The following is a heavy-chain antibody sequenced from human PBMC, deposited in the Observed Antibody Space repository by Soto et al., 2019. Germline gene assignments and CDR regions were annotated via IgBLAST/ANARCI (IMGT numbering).Heavy chain of an antibody. D-gene: IGHD6-13*01. CDR1: GFTFSSYA. Sequence: EVQLLESGGGLVQPGGSLRLSCAASGFTFSSYAMSWVRQAPGKGLEWVAAISGSGRSTYYADSVKGRFTISRDNSKNTLYLQMNSLRAEDTAVYYCAKEQKDSITWSELNYWGQGTLVTVSS. CDR3: AKEQKDSITWSELNY. J-gene: IGHJ4*02. CDR2: ISGSGRST. V-gene: IGHV3-23*01.